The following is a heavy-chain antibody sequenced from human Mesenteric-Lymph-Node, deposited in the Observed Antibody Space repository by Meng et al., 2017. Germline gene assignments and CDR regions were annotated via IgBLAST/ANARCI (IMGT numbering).Heavy chain of an antibody. CDR2: ISYDGSNK. CDR1: GSTFSSYA. Sequence: GESLKISCAASGSTFSSYAMHWVRQAPGKGLEWVAVISYDGSNKYYADSVKGRFTISRDNSKNTLYLQMNSLRAEDTAVYYCARFGGYSYGFHVLGDYWGQGTLVTVSS. J-gene: IGHJ4*02. D-gene: IGHD5-18*01. V-gene: IGHV3-30*04. CDR3: ARFGGYSYGFHVLGDY.